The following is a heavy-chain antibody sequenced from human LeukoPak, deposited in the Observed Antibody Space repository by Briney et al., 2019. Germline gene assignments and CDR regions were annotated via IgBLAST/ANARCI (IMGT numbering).Heavy chain of an antibody. CDR2: INHSGST. Sequence: KPSETLSLPCAVYGGALNGFCWSWIPQPPGEGVGGIRGINHSGSTNYNPSLKSRVTISVDTSKNQFSLKLSSVTAADTAVYYCARGQGYCSSTSCSFDPWGQGTLVTVSS. V-gene: IGHV4-34*01. CDR1: GGALNGFC. CDR3: ARGQGYCSSTSCSFDP. J-gene: IGHJ5*02. D-gene: IGHD2-2*01.